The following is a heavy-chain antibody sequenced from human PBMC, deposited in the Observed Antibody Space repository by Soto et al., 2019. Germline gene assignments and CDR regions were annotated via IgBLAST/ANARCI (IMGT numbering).Heavy chain of an antibody. V-gene: IGHV4-4*02. CDR1: GGSISNSNW. Sequence: SETLSLTCAVFGGSISNSNWWTWVRQPPGKGLDWIGEIFHSGSTHYNSSLMGRVTISVDKANNQFSLKLSSVTAADTAVYYCAHRPIVGAAIWGQGTLVTVSS. D-gene: IGHD1-26*01. CDR2: IFHSGST. J-gene: IGHJ4*02. CDR3: AHRPIVGAAI.